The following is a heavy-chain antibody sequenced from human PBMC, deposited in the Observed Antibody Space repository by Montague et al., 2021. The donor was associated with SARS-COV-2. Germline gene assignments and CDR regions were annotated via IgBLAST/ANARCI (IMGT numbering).Heavy chain of an antibody. J-gene: IGHJ4*02. V-gene: IGHV3-33*08. CDR2: IWHDGSDT. CDR3: AREARGDFDWLLGGFGY. Sequence: SLRLSCAASGFTFSSNGMRWVRQAPGKGLEWVAVIWHDGSDTYYADSVKGRFTISRDNSKNRLYLQMNTLRGEDTAVYYCAREARGDFDWLLGGFGYWGLGTLVGASS. D-gene: IGHD3-9*01. CDR1: GFTFSSNG.